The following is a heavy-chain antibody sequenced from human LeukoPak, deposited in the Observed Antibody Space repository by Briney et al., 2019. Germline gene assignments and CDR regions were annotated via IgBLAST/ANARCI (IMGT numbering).Heavy chain of an antibody. CDR2: INPNSGGT. D-gene: IGHD1-26*01. J-gene: IGHJ3*02. CDR1: GYTFTAYY. CDR3: AREPERGATISAFDI. Sequence: ASVKVSCKASGYTFTAYYMHWVRQAPGQGLEWLGWINPNSGGTNYAQKFQGRVTMTRDTSISTAYMELSRLRSDDTAVYYCAREPERGATISAFDIWGQGTMVTVSS. V-gene: IGHV1-2*02.